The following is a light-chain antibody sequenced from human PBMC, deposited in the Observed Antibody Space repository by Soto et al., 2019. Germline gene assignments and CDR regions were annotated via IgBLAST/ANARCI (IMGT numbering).Light chain of an antibody. Sequence: DIQMTQSPSSLSASVGDRVTITCRASQSIGCYLTWYHQLPGKAPKLLIFAASGLQSGVPSRFSGSGSGTDFTLTISSLQPEDFATYYCQQSYRSPITFGQGTRLEIK. CDR3: QQSYRSPIT. J-gene: IGKJ5*01. V-gene: IGKV1-39*01. CDR2: AAS. CDR1: QSIGCY.